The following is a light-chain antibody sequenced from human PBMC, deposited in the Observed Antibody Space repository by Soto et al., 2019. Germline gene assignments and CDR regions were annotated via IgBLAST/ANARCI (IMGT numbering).Light chain of an antibody. V-gene: IGLV2-14*01. CDR3: SSYSISTAYL. Sequence: QSVLTQPASVSGSPGQSITISCTGTSSDVGNYDYVSWYQLHPGKAPKLMVFEVSNRPSGVPYRFSGSKSGNTASLTISGLQAEDEADYFCSSYSISTAYLFGTGTKVTVL. CDR2: EVS. J-gene: IGLJ1*01. CDR1: SSDVGNYDY.